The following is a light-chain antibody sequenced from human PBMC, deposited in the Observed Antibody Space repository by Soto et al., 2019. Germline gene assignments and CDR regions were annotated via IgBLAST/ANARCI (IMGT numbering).Light chain of an antibody. CDR2: WAS. CDR1: QSDLFTSNNKNF. Sequence: DSQMSQSTDSLAVALGERATITCKPSQSDLFTSNNKNFLAWYQHKAGQPPKLIVNWASSREVGVPDRFSGSGPGTRFSFSIGRPLAAGVALYYCEHYSAAATFARGTQVDIK. J-gene: IGKJ1*01. V-gene: IGKV4-1*01. CDR3: EHYSAAAT.